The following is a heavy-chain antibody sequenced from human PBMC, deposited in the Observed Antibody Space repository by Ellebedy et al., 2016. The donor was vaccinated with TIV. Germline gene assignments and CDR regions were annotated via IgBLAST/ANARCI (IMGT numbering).Heavy chain of an antibody. V-gene: IGHV3-48*02. CDR3: AREVRGVIRDWFDP. J-gene: IGHJ5*02. D-gene: IGHD3-10*01. CDR2: ISSSSSTI. Sequence: GGSLRLXCAASGFTFSSYSMNWVRQAPGKGLEWVSYISSSSSTIYYADSVKGRFTISRDNAKNSLYLQMNSLRDEDTAVYYCAREVRGVIRDWFDPWGQGTLVTVSS. CDR1: GFTFSSYS.